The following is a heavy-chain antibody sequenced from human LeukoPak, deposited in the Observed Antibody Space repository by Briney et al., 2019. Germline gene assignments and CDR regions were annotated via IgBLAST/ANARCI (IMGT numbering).Heavy chain of an antibody. D-gene: IGHD2-2*01. CDR1: GYTFTSYH. V-gene: IGHV1-46*01. CDR2: IKSTGDTT. CDR3: VREDAHTYYFDF. J-gene: IGHJ4*02. Sequence: ASVKVSCETSGYTFTSYHMHWVRQAPGQGLEWVAIIKSTGDTTVYAQKFQGRVTVTRDTSTSTVYMDLSSLSSEDTAVYYCVREDAHTYYFDFWGPGTLVAVSS.